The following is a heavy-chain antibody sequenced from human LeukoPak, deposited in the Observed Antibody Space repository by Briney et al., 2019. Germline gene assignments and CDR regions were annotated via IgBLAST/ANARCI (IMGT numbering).Heavy chain of an antibody. CDR3: ARDSSGWHEFDY. V-gene: IGHV1-69*06. D-gene: IGHD6-19*01. CDR2: IIPIFGTA. J-gene: IGHJ4*02. Sequence: SVKVSCKASGGTFSSYAISWVRQAPGQGLEWMGGIIPIFGTANYAQKFQGRVTITADKSTSTAYMELSSLRSEDTAVYYCARDSSGWHEFDYWGQGTLVTVSS. CDR1: GGTFSSYA.